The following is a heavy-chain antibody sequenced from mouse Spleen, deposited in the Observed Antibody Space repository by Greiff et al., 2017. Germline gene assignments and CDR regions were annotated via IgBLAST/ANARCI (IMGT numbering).Heavy chain of an antibody. V-gene: IGHV1-82*01. D-gene: IGHD2-5*01. CDR3: AREGAYYSNSAWFAY. Sequence: QVQLKQSGPELVKPGASVKISCKASGYAFSSSWMNWVKQRPGKGLEWIGRIYPGDGDTNYNGKFKGKATLTADKSSSTAYMQLSSLTSEDSAVYFCAREGAYYSNSAWFAYWGQGTLVTVSA. CDR1: GYAFSSSW. CDR2: IYPGDGDT. J-gene: IGHJ3*01.